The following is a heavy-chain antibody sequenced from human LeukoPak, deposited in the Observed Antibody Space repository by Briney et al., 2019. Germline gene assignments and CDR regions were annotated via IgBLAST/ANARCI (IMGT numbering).Heavy chain of an antibody. V-gene: IGHV3-33*06. J-gene: IGHJ4*02. CDR2: IWYDGSNK. CDR1: GFTFSSYG. CDR3: AKDPHPQQLVLYYCDY. D-gene: IGHD6-13*01. Sequence: ETGGSLRLSCAASGFTFSSYGMHWVRQAPGKGLEWVAVIWYDGSNKYYADSVKGRFTISRDNSKNTLYLQMNSLRAEDTAVYYCAKDPHPQQLVLYYCDYWGQGTLVTVSP.